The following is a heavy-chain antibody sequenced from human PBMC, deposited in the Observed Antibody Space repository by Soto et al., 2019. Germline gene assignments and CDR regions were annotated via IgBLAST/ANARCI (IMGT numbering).Heavy chain of an antibody. J-gene: IGHJ6*03. CDR3: ARVEASYYDFWSSPKPHAFYSDMDA. D-gene: IGHD3-3*01. CDR1: GCSISSYY. V-gene: IGHV4-59*01. Sequence: SETLSLTCTVSGCSISSYYWSWIWQPPGKGLEWIGYIYYSGSTNYNPSLKSRVTISVDTSKNQFSLKLSSVTAADTAVYYCARVEASYYDFWSSPKPHAFYSDMDAWGKGTTVTVSS. CDR2: IYYSGST.